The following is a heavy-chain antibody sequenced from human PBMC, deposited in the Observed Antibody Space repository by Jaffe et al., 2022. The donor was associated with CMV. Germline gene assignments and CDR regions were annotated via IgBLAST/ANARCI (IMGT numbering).Heavy chain of an antibody. D-gene: IGHD2-2*01. CDR3: ARILCYTTSCNMFWFDS. CDR2: IFSNDEK. V-gene: IGHV2-26*01. Sequence: QVTLKESGPVLVKPTETLTLTCTVSGFSLSNARMGVTWIRQPPGKALEWLAHIFSNDEKYSSTSLKSRLTISKDASKSQVVLTMTNMDPVDTATYLCARILCYTTSCNMFWFDSWGQGILVTVSS. CDR1: GFSLSNARMG. J-gene: IGHJ5*01.